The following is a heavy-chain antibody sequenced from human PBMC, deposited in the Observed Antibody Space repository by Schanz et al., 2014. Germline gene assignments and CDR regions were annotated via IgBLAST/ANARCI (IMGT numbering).Heavy chain of an antibody. CDR3: ARLGAGMAVAGSVIGSYYCYMDV. CDR2: INPNTGGT. J-gene: IGHJ6*03. Sequence: QVQLVQSGAEVKKPGASVKVSCKASGYTFSDYYIHWVRQAPGQGLEWMGWINPNTGGTNFAQKFQGRVTMTRNTSIGTAYMELSSLRSEDTAVYYCARLGAGMAVAGSVIGSYYCYMDVWGEGTTVTVSS. CDR1: GYTFSDYY. V-gene: IGHV1-2*02. D-gene: IGHD6-19*01.